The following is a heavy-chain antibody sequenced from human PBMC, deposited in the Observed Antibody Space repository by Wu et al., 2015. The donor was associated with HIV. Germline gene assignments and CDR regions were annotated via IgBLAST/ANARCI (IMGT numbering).Heavy chain of an antibody. J-gene: IGHJ6*03. CDR2: ISAKNGDT. Sequence: QVQLVQSGAEVKKPGASVKVSCQASGYTFTDYYIHWLRQAPGQGLEWMGWISAKNGDTNYAQNFQGRVTMTTETSTSTAYMDLRSLRSDDTAVYYCVTSSVAHYRRRSYYYMDVWGKGTTVTVSS. V-gene: IGHV1-2*02. CDR3: VTSSVAHYRRRSYYYMDV. CDR1: GYTFTDYY. D-gene: IGHD3-10*01.